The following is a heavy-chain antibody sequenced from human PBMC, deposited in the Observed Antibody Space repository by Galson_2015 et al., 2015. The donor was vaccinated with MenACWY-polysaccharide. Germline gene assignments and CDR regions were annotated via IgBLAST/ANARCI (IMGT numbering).Heavy chain of an antibody. CDR1: GYRFSSYG. V-gene: IGHV3-33*01. D-gene: IGHD4-11*01. J-gene: IGHJ6*04. Sequence: SLRLSCAASGYRFSSYGIHWVRQAPGRGQEWVAVIWYDGSEYYYGDSVEGRFTISRDNSKNMAYLQMNSLRAEDTALYYCARLQSKYLDVWGKGTTVTVSS. CDR3: ARLQSKYLDV. CDR2: IWYDGSEY.